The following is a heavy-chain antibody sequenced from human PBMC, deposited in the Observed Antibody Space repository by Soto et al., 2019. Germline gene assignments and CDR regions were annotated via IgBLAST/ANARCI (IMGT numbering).Heavy chain of an antibody. V-gene: IGHV4-39*01. CDR3: ARHSLRIYCTNGVCGGFDP. CDR1: GGSISSSSYY. CDR2: IYYSGST. Sequence: PSETLSLTCTVSGGSISSSSYYWGWIRQPPGKGLEWIGSIYYSGSTYYNPSLKSRVTISVDTSKNQFSLKLSSVTAADTAVYYCARHSLRIYCTNGVCGGFDPWGQGTLVNVSS. D-gene: IGHD2-8*01. J-gene: IGHJ5*02.